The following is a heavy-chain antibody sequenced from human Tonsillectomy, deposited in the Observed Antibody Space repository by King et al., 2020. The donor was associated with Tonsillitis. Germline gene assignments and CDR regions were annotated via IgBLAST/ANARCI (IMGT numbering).Heavy chain of an antibody. CDR1: GGTFRSYA. V-gene: IGHV1-69*01. CDR3: ARDEFPYDSTPAYYYYYNMDV. J-gene: IGHJ6*02. D-gene: IGHD3-22*01. Sequence: QVQLVESGAEVKKPGSSVKVSCKASGGTFRSYAISWVRQAPGQGLEWMGGIIPMFGTANYAQKFQGRVTITADESTNTAYMELSSLRSEDTAVYYCARDEFPYDSTPAYYYYYNMDVWGRGTTVTVSS. CDR2: IIPMFGTA.